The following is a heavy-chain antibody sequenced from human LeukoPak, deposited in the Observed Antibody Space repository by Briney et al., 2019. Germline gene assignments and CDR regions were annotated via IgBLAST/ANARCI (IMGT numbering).Heavy chain of an antibody. CDR3: ATDGSGVSSTSFDY. J-gene: IGHJ4*02. CDR2: ISAYNGNT. CDR1: GYTFTSYG. D-gene: IGHD2-2*01. Sequence: ASVKVSCKASGYTFTSYGISWVRQAPGQGLEWMGWISAYNGNTNYAQKLQGRVTMTTDTSTSTAYMELRSLRSDDTAVYYCATDGSGVSSTSFDYWGQGTLVSVSS. V-gene: IGHV1-18*01.